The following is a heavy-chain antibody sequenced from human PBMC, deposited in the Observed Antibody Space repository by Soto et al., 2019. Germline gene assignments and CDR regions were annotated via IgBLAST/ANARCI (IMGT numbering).Heavy chain of an antibody. CDR3: AKPDTAMVTGGSYFDY. Sequence: LRLSCAASGFTFSSYGMHWVRQAPGKGLEWVAVISYDGSNKYYADSVKGRFTISRDNSKNTLYLQMNSLRAEDTAVYYCAKPDTAMVTGGSYFDYWGQGTLVTVSS. CDR1: GFTFSSYG. V-gene: IGHV3-30*18. D-gene: IGHD5-18*01. CDR2: ISYDGSNK. J-gene: IGHJ4*02.